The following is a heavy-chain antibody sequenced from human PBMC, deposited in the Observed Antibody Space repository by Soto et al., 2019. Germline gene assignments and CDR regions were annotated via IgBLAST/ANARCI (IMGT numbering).Heavy chain of an antibody. J-gene: IGHJ3*02. CDR1: GGTFSSYA. V-gene: IGHV1-69*13. Sequence: GASVKVSCKASGGTFSSYAISCVRQAPGQGLEWMGGIIPIFGTANYAQKFQGRVTITADESTSTAYMELSSLRSEDTAVYYCARGDDSSAPTPSDAFDIWGQGTMVTVSS. D-gene: IGHD3-22*01. CDR2: IIPIFGTA. CDR3: ARGDDSSAPTPSDAFDI.